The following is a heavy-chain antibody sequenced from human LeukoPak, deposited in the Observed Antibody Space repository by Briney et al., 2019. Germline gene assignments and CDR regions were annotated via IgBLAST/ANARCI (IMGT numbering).Heavy chain of an antibody. J-gene: IGHJ6*03. CDR1: GFTFSSYE. CDR3: ASTTGTMDYYYMDV. CDR2: IYYSGST. D-gene: IGHD1-1*01. Sequence: GSLRLSCAASGFTFSSYEMNWIRQPLGKGLEWIGSIYYSGSTYYNPSLKSRVTISVDTSKNQFSLKLSSVTAADTAVYYCASTTGTMDYYYMDVWGKGTTVTVSS. V-gene: IGHV4-39*07.